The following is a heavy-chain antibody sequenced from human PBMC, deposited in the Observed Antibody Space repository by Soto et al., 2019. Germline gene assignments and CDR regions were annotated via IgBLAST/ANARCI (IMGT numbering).Heavy chain of an antibody. Sequence: QMQLLQSGAEVKKTGSSVKISCKTSGWIFTFQYLHWVRQAPGKGLEWLGWITPYNGNVKYAQHFQGRISLTRDNFLTPLFLELHDLRPEDTGLYDCTRSAISEDQHFIDPLGQGTLITVSS. CDR2: ITPYNGNV. D-gene: IGHD2-15*01. J-gene: IGHJ5*02. V-gene: IGHV1-45*02. CDR1: GWIFTFQY. CDR3: TRSAISEDQHFIDP.